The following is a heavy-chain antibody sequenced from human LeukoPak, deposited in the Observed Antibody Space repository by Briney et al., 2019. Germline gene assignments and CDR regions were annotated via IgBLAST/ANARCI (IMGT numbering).Heavy chain of an antibody. CDR3: ARRYGDYVGSFEY. CDR1: GITFSSYS. Sequence: PGGSLRLSCAASGITFSSYSMNWVRQAPWKGLEWVSSISNSSSYIYYADSVKGRFTISRDNAKNSLYLQMNSLRAEDTAVYYCARRYGDYVGSFEYWGQGTQVTVSS. CDR2: ISNSSSYI. V-gene: IGHV3-21*01. J-gene: IGHJ4*02. D-gene: IGHD4-17*01.